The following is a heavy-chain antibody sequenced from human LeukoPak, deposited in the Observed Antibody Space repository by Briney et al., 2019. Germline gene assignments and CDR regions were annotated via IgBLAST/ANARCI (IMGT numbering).Heavy chain of an antibody. D-gene: IGHD2-15*01. CDR2: IFYTGIT. CDR3: ARAGISWARTRGFSYYFDY. V-gene: IGHV4-59*01. Sequence: PSETLSLTCNVSGGSMNTYYWSWIRQPPGKGLEWIGYIFYTGITNYNPSLKSRVTISVDTSRNQFSLKLTSVTAADTAVYYCARAGISWARTRGFSYYFDYWGQGTLVTVSS. J-gene: IGHJ4*02. CDR1: GGSMNTYY.